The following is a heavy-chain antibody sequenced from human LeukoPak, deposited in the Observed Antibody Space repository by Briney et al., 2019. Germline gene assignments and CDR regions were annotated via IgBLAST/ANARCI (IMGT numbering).Heavy chain of an antibody. CDR2: IGAYNGDT. CDR3: ATGPRGSYGAYFYFDH. J-gene: IGHJ4*02. Sequence: GASVKVSCKASGYTFTSYGINWVRQAPGQGLEWMGWIGAYNGDTNYAQKLQGRVTLTEDTSTNTAYVDLSSLRSEDTAVYYCATGPRGSYGAYFYFDHWGPGTLVTVSS. V-gene: IGHV1-18*01. D-gene: IGHD3-16*01. CDR1: GYTFTSYG.